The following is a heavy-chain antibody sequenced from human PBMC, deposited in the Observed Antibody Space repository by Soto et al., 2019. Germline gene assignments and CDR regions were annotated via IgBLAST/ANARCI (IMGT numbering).Heavy chain of an antibody. CDR1: GGTFSSYA. CDR3: ERGGDRRGYDPGALSYYYGMDV. CDR2: IIPIFGTA. Sequence: QVQLVQSGAEVKKPGSSVKVSCKASGGTFSSYAISWVRQAPGQGLEWTGGIIPIFGTANYAQKFQGRVTITADEATSTAYMELRSLRSEDTAMYYCERGGDRRGYDPGALSYYYGMDVWGQGTTVTVSS. J-gene: IGHJ6*02. D-gene: IGHD5-12*01. V-gene: IGHV1-69*01.